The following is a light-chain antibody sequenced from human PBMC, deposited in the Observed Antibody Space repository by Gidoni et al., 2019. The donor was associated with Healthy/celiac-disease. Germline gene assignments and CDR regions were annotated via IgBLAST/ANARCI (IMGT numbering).Light chain of an antibody. Sequence: EIVLTQSPATLSLSPGERATLSCRPSQSVSSYLAWYQQKTGQAPRLRIYDASNSATGIPARFSGSGSGTDFTLTISSLETEDFAVYYCQQRSNWPPALTFGGGTKVEIK. CDR3: QQRSNWPPALT. V-gene: IGKV3-11*01. CDR2: DAS. J-gene: IGKJ4*01. CDR1: QSVSSY.